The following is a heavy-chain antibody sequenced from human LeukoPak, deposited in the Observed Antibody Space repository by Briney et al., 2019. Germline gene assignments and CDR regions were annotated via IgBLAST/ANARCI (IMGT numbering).Heavy chain of an antibody. D-gene: IGHD3-9*01. Sequence: GGSLRLSWAASGFTFSSYGMHWVRQAPGKGLEWVAVIWYDGSNKYYADSVKGRFTISRDNSKNTLYLQMNSLRAEDTAVYYCARGRYFDWLLSGDNWFDPWGQGTLVTVSS. CDR2: IWYDGSNK. V-gene: IGHV3-33*01. CDR3: ARGRYFDWLLSGDNWFDP. J-gene: IGHJ5*02. CDR1: GFTFSSYG.